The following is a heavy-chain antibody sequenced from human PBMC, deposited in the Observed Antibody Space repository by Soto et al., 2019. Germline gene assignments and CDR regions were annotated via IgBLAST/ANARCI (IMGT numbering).Heavy chain of an antibody. Sequence: SQALPRPGIVAASSNRGCNPDFTRHPPGKGLEWIGYMYNTGSTVYNPSFKSRVTISVDTSKNQFSLKLNSVTAADTAVYYCARDLWGYCGTECYPLDVWGQGTTVT. CDR2: MYNTGST. CDR1: ASSNRGCN. CDR3: ARDLWGYCGTECYPLDV. J-gene: IGHJ6*02. D-gene: IGHD2-21*01. V-gene: IGHV4-59*01.